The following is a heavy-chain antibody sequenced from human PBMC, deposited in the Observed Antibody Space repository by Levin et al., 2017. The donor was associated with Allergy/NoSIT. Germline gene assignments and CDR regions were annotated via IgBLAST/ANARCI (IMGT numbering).Heavy chain of an antibody. J-gene: IGHJ4*02. CDR1: GFTFSTYW. Sequence: GGSLRLSCAASGFTFSTYWMHWVRQAPGKGLVWVSRINSDGSSTSYADSVKGRFTISRDNAKNTLYLQMNSLRAEDTAVYYCARSPVAEGYYFDYWGQGTLVTVSS. V-gene: IGHV3-74*01. D-gene: IGHD6-19*01. CDR3: ARSPVAEGYYFDY. CDR2: INSDGSST.